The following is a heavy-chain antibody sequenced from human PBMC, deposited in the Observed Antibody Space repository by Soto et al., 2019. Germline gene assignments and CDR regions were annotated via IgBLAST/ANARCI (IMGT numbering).Heavy chain of an antibody. CDR2: IYYSGST. D-gene: IGHD6-6*01. J-gene: IGHJ6*02. Sequence: PSETLSLTCTVSGGSISSGDYYWSWIRQPPGKGLEWIGYIYYSGSTYYNPSLKSRVTISVDTSKNQFSLKLSSVTAADTAVYYCATSLSARRHYYYYGMDVWGQGTTVTVYS. CDR3: ATSLSARRHYYYYGMDV. CDR1: GGSISSGDYY. V-gene: IGHV4-30-4*01.